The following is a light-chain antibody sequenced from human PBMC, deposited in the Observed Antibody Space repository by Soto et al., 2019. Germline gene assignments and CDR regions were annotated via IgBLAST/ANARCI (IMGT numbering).Light chain of an antibody. CDR2: GAS. CDR3: QQYHNWPPIT. CDR1: QSVSRN. V-gene: IGKV3-15*01. J-gene: IGKJ5*01. Sequence: EIVMTQSPATLSVSPGERATLCCRASQSVSRNLAWYQQKPGQAPRLLIYGASTRATGIPARFSGSGSGTEFTLTISSLQSEDFAVYYCQQYHNWPPITFGQGTRREIK.